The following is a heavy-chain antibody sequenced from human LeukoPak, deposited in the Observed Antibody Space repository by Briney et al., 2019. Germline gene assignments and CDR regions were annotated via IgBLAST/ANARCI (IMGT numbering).Heavy chain of an antibody. D-gene: IGHD3-3*01. V-gene: IGHV3-9*01. CDR3: AKVSLEWLPYDPEYFQH. Sequence: GRSLRLSCAAPGFTFDDYAMHWVRQAPGRGLEWISGMNWNGGITGYADSVKGRFAISRDNAKNSLYLQMNSLRAEDTAVYYCAKVSLEWLPYDPEYFQHWGQGTLVTVSS. J-gene: IGHJ1*01. CDR1: GFTFDDYA. CDR2: MNWNGGIT.